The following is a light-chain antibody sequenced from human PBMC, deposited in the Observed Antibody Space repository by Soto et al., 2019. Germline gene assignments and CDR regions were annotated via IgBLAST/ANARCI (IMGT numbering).Light chain of an antibody. CDR3: KSYTTSSTYV. Sequence: QSVLTQPASVSGSPGQSITISCTGTISDVGGYDYASWYQHHPGKAPKLMIYDVTNRPSGVSNRFSGSKSGNTASLTISGLQAEDEADYYCKSYTTSSTYVFGTGTKVTVL. CDR2: DVT. CDR1: ISDVGGYDY. V-gene: IGLV2-14*03. J-gene: IGLJ1*01.